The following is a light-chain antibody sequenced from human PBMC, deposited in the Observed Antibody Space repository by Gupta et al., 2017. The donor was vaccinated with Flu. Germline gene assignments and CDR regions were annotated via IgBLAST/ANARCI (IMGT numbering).Light chain of an antibody. J-gene: IGKJ3*01. CDR1: QSVSNDY. CDR3: QQECGPPFT. CDR2: GES. V-gene: IGKV3-20*01. Sequence: ELVLTQSPGTLSLSPGETATLSCMGSQSVSNDYLAWYQQKPGQAPRLLVYGESNTATGLPDRFSGSASGAEFALIVSRREREDFAVYYCQQECGPPFTFGLGTEVDIK.